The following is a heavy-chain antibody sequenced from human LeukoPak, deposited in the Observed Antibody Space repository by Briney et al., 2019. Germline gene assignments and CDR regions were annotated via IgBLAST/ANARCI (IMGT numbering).Heavy chain of an antibody. D-gene: IGHD4-17*01. Sequence: TGGSLRLSCAASGFTFSSYNMNWVRQAPGKGLEWVSSITSSSSYIYYADSVKGRFTISRDNAKNSLYLQMDSLRVEDTAEYYXXXXXXXXNYGAYYYYMDVWGKGTTVTVSS. J-gene: IGHJ6*03. CDR1: GFTFSSYN. CDR3: XXXXXXXNYGAYYYYMDV. CDR2: ITSSSSYI. V-gene: IGHV3-21*06.